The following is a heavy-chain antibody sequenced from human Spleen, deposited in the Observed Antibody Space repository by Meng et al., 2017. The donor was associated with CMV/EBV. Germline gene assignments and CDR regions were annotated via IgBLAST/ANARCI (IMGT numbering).Heavy chain of an antibody. V-gene: IGHV3-23*01. J-gene: IGHJ4*02. CDR3: AKGLADFDY. Sequence: GESLKISCAASGFSFSNYGMGWVRQAPGKGLEWVSAISGSGGSTYYADSVKGRFTISRDNSKNTLYVQMNSLRVEDTAVYYCAKGLADFDYWGQGTLVTVSS. CDR2: ISGSGGST. D-gene: IGHD6-25*01. CDR1: GFSFSNYG.